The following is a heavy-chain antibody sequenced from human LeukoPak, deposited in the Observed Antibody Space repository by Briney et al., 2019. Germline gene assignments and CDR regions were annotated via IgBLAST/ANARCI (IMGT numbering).Heavy chain of an antibody. D-gene: IGHD4-17*01. J-gene: IGHJ4*02. CDR2: ISAYNGNT. CDR1: GYTFTSYG. Sequence: GASVKVSCKASGYTFTSYGISWVRQAPGQGLEWMGWISAYNGNTNYAQKLQGRVTMTTDTSTSTAYMELRSLRSDDTAVYYCATLLLNDYGNYYFDYWGQGTLVTVSS. V-gene: IGHV1-18*01. CDR3: ATLLLNDYGNYYFDY.